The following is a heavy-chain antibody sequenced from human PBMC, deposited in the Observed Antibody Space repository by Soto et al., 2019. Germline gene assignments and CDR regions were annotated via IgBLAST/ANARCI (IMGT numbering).Heavy chain of an antibody. J-gene: IGHJ4*02. CDR2: IYYSGST. CDR3: ARVGYGSGSYYNRLLFDY. Sequence: SETLSLTCTVSGGSISSYYWSWIRQPPGKGLEWIGYIYYSGSTNYNPSLKSRVTISVDTSKNQFSLKLSSVTAADTAVYYCARVGYGSGSYYNRLLFDYWGQGTLVTVSS. CDR1: GGSISSYY. V-gene: IGHV4-59*01. D-gene: IGHD3-10*01.